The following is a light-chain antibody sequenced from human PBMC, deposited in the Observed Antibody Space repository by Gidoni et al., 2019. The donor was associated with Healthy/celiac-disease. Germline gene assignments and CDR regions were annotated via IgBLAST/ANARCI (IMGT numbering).Light chain of an antibody. CDR1: QGISNY. CDR3: QKYNSALGTWT. CDR2: AAS. J-gene: IGKJ1*01. V-gene: IGKV1-27*01. Sequence: DIQMTQSPSSLSASVGDRVTITCRASQGISNYLAWYQQKPGKVPKLLIYAASTLQSGVPSRFSGSESGTDFTLTISSLQPEDVATYYCQKYNSALGTWTFGQGTKVEIK.